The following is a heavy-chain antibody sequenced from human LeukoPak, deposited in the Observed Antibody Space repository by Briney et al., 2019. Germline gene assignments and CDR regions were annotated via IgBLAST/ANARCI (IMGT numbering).Heavy chain of an antibody. Sequence: SETLSLTCTVSGGSVSSGSYYWSWIRQPPGKGLEWIGYIYYSGSTNYNPSLKSRVTISVDTSKNQFSLKLSSVTAADTAVYYCARGAWSSGWSSLYYYGMGVWGQGTTVTVSS. D-gene: IGHD6-19*01. J-gene: IGHJ6*02. V-gene: IGHV4-61*01. CDR1: GGSVSSGSYY. CDR2: IYYSGST. CDR3: ARGAWSSGWSSLYYYGMGV.